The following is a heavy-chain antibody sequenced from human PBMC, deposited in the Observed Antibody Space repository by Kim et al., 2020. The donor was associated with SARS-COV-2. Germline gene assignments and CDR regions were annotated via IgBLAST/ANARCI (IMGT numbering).Heavy chain of an antibody. Sequence: LTSRVTISVDTSKNQFSLKLSSVTAADTAVYYCARDRYYYGSGTVRVFDYWSQGTLVTVSS. J-gene: IGHJ4*02. D-gene: IGHD3-10*01. CDR3: ARDRYYYGSGTVRVFDY. V-gene: IGHV4-34*01.